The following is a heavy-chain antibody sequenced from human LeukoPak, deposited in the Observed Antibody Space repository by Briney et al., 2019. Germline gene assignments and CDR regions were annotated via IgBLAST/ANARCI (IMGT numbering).Heavy chain of an antibody. V-gene: IGHV3-7*01. Sequence: PGGSLRLSCVASGFTFTNYWMSWVRQAPGKGLEWVANIKQDGSEKYYVDSVRGRFTISRDNAKNSLYLQMSSLRAEDTALYYCATLPYCSSTSCYDYWGQGTLVTVSS. D-gene: IGHD2-2*01. CDR2: IKQDGSEK. CDR1: GFTFTNYW. CDR3: ATLPYCSSTSCYDY. J-gene: IGHJ4*02.